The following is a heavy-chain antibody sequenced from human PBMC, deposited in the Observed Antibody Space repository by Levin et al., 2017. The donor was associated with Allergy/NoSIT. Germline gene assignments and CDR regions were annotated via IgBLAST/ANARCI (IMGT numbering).Heavy chain of an antibody. CDR2: ISSSSSYI. D-gene: IGHD6-13*01. CDR3: ARGPYSSSWYVEYFQH. CDR1: GSTFSSYS. J-gene: IGHJ1*01. V-gene: IGHV3-21*01. Sequence: PGGSLRLSCAASGSTFSSYSMNWVRQAPGKGLEWVSSISSSSSYIYYADSVKGRFTISRDNAKNSLYLQMNSLRAEDTAVYYCARGPYSSSWYVEYFQHWGQGTLVTVSS.